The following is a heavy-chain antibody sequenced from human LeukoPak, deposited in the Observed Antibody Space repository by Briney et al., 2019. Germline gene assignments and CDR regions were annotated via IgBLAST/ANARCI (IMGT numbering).Heavy chain of an antibody. Sequence: PSETLSLTCTVSGSSISSWYWSWIRQPPGKGLEWIGYIYDSGNTNYNPSLKTRVTISADTSKNQLSLSLTSVTAADTAVYYCARETKLMGYSSGLGFNYWGQGTLVTVSS. CDR1: GSSISSWY. D-gene: IGHD6-19*01. J-gene: IGHJ4*02. CDR2: IYDSGNT. CDR3: ARETKLMGYSSGLGFNY. V-gene: IGHV4-59*01.